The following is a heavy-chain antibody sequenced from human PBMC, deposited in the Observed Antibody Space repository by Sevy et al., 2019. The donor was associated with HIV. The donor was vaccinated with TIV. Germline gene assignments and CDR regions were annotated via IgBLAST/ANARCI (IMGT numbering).Heavy chain of an antibody. J-gene: IGHJ6*02. D-gene: IGHD3-3*01. CDR2: ISSSSSTI. CDR1: GFTFSSYS. CDR3: ARDRYDFWRGYYFPKDPEHYYYGMDV. V-gene: IGHV3-48*01. Sequence: GGSLRLSCAASGFTFSSYSMNWVRQAPGKGLEWVSYISSSSSTIYYAGSVKGRFTISRDNAKNSLYLQMNSLRAEATAVYYCARDRYDFWRGYYFPKDPEHYYYGMDVWGQGTTVTVSS.